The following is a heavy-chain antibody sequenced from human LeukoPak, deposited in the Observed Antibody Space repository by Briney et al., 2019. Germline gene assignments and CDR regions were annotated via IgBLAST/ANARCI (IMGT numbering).Heavy chain of an antibody. D-gene: IGHD5-18*01. Sequence: GGSLRISCAASGFTFSSDWMSWVRQAPGKGLEWVANIKQDGSEKYYVDSVKGRFTISRDNAKNSLYLQMNSLRAEDTAVYYCARDLDSYGFDYWGQGTLVTASS. J-gene: IGHJ4*02. CDR2: IKQDGSEK. CDR3: ARDLDSYGFDY. CDR1: GFTFSSDW. V-gene: IGHV3-7*03.